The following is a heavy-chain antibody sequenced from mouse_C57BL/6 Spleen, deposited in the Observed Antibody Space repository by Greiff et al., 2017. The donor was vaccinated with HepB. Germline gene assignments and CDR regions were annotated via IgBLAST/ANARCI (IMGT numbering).Heavy chain of an antibody. CDR2: INPSSGYT. V-gene: IGHV1-4*01. Sequence: QVQLKESGAELVRPGASVKMSCKASGYTFTSYSMHWVKQRPGQGLEWIEYINPSSGYTKYNQKFKDKATLTADKSSSTAYMQLSSLTSEDSAVYYCARFRYATVVPAWFAYWGQGTLVTVSA. CDR1: GYTFTSYS. CDR3: ARFRYATVVPAWFAY. J-gene: IGHJ3*01. D-gene: IGHD1-1*01.